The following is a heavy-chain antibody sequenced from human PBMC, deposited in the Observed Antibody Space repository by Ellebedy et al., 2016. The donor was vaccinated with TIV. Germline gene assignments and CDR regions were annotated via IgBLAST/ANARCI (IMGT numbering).Heavy chain of an antibody. J-gene: IGHJ4*02. D-gene: IGHD6-19*01. V-gene: IGHV6-1*01. Sequence: SQTLSLTCXISGDSVSSNSAAWNWIRQSPSRGLEWLGRTYYRSKWYNDYAVSVKSRITINPDTSKNQFSLKLSSVTAADTAVYYCARGMGSSGWFANFDYWGQGTLVTVSS. CDR1: GDSVSSNSAA. CDR2: TYYRSKWYN. CDR3: ARGMGSSGWFANFDY.